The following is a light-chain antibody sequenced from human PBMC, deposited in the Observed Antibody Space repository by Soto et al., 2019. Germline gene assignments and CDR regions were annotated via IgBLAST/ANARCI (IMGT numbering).Light chain of an antibody. CDR2: GAS. Sequence: EIVLTQSPGTLSLSPGERATLSCRASQSVSSSYLAWYQQKPGQAPRLLIYGASSRAPGTPDRFSGSGSGTDFTLTISRLEPEDFAVYYCQQYGSLFGGGTKVEIK. V-gene: IGKV3-20*01. J-gene: IGKJ4*01. CDR1: QSVSSSY. CDR3: QQYGSL.